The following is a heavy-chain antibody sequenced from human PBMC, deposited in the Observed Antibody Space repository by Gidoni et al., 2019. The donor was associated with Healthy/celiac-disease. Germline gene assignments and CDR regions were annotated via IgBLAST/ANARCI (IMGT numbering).Heavy chain of an antibody. V-gene: IGHV4-59*08. J-gene: IGHJ4*02. CDR2: IYYSGST. CDR1: GGSISSYY. Sequence: QVQLQVSGPGLVTPSETLSLPCTVSGGSISSYYWIWIRQPPGKGQEWIGYIYYSGSTTYNPSLKSRVTISVDTSKNQFSLKLSSVTAADTAVYYCARHLGGGYFDDWGQGTLVTVSS. CDR3: ARHLGGGYFDD. D-gene: IGHD3-10*01.